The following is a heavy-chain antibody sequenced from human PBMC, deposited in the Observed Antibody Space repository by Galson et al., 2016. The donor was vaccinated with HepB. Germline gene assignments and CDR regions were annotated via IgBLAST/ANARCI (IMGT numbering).Heavy chain of an antibody. CDR1: GGSINTYY. D-gene: IGHD3-16*01. V-gene: IGHV4-59*08. J-gene: IGHJ5*02. CDR2: IYYSGSP. Sequence: SETLSLTCTVSGGSINTYYGSWIRQPPGKGLEWIGYIYYSGSPNYNPSLKSRVTMSIDTSKNQFSLRLNSVTAADTAKYYCARGGALGWFDPWGQGILVSVSS. CDR3: ARGGALGWFDP.